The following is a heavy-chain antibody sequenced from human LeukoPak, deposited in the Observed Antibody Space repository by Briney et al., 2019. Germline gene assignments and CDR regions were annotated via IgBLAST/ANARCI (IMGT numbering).Heavy chain of an antibody. CDR1: GGTFSSYA. J-gene: IGHJ4*02. Sequence: SVKVSCKASGGTFSSYAISGVRQARGQGVEWMGRIIPIFGTENYAQKFQGRVTITTDQSTSTAYMELSSLRSEDTAVYYCARDRGYDSSGYHDYWGQGTLVTVSS. CDR3: ARDRGYDSSGYHDY. V-gene: IGHV1-69*05. D-gene: IGHD3-22*01. CDR2: IIPIFGTE.